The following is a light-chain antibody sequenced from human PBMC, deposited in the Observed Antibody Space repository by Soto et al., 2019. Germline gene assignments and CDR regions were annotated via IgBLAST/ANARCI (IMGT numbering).Light chain of an antibody. CDR2: GAS. CDR3: QQYASSPA. J-gene: IGKJ4*01. CDR1: QSVYSSY. Sequence: EIVLTQSPGTLSLSPGERATLSCRASQSVYSSYLAWYQQKPGQAPRLLIYGASSRATGIPDRFSGSGSGTDFTLTISRLEPEDCAVYYCQQYASSPAFGGLTKVEIK. V-gene: IGKV3-20*01.